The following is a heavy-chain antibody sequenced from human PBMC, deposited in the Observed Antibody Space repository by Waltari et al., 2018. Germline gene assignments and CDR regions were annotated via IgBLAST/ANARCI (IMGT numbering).Heavy chain of an antibody. J-gene: IGHJ4*02. V-gene: IGHV4-38-2*01. D-gene: IGHD6-25*01. CDR3: ARRLTGGIAAXGYFDY. CDR1: XYSISXXXX. Sequence: VQLQESXXGLVKPSETLSLTCAVSXYSISXXXXXGXIRQPPGKGVEWIGSIYHSGSTYYNPSLKSRVTISVDTSKNQFSLKXSAVTAXDTXVYYXARRLTGGIAAXGYFDYWGQGTLVXXXS. CDR2: IYHSGST.